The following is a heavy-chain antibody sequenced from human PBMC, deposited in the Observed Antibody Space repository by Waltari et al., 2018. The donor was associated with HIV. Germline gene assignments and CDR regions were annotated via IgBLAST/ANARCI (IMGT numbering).Heavy chain of an antibody. V-gene: IGHV1-18*01. D-gene: IGHD3-10*01. CDR2: ISAYDGNR. Sequence: QVQLVQSGPEMRKIGASVKISCRASGFTFTNYVFSLVRQSPGRGLEWLGWISAYDGNRDFAQNFKDRGTLTTDTSTTTAYLEVRNLRSDDTATYYCVRGGGTWLYDMYYYQGMDVWGQGTTVTVSS. CDR3: VRGGGTWLYDMYYYQGMDV. CDR1: GFTFTNYV. J-gene: IGHJ6*02.